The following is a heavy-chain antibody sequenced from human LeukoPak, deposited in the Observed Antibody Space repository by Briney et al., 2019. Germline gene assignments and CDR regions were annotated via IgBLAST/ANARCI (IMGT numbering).Heavy chain of an antibody. CDR3: ARSPSFVAWFHP. Sequence: SETLSLTCTVSGGSISSSSYYWGWIRQPPGKGLEWIGSIYYTGSTNYNPSLKSRVTISVDTSRNQFSLNLNSLTAADTAVYYCARSPSFVAWFHPRGQGTPGTGSS. CDR1: GGSISSSSYY. CDR2: IYYTGST. J-gene: IGHJ5*01. V-gene: IGHV4-39*07. D-gene: IGHD3-3*01.